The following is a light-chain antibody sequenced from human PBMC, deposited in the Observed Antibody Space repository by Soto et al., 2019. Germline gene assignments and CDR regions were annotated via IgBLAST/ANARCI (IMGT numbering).Light chain of an antibody. CDR2: DAS. Sequence: AIQLTQSPSSLSASLGDRVTITCRASQGISSYLAWYQQKPGKAPKLLIYDASSLESGVPSRFSGSGSGTEFTLTISSLQSEDFAVYHCQQYHNWPSWTFGQGTKVDIK. CDR3: QQYHNWPSWT. J-gene: IGKJ1*01. CDR1: QGISSY. V-gene: IGKV1D-13*01.